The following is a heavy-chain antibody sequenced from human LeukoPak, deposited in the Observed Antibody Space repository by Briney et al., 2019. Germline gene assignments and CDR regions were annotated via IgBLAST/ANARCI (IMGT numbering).Heavy chain of an antibody. CDR1: GFTFSSYS. Sequence: PGGSLRLSCAASGFTFSSYSMNWVRQAPGKGLEWVSYISSSSSTIYYADSVKGRFTISRDNAKNSLYLQMNSLRAEDTAVYYCARGQLEKGGNWFDPWGQGTLVTVS. J-gene: IGHJ5*02. V-gene: IGHV3-48*04. CDR2: ISSSSSTI. CDR3: ARGQLEKGGNWFDP. D-gene: IGHD1-1*01.